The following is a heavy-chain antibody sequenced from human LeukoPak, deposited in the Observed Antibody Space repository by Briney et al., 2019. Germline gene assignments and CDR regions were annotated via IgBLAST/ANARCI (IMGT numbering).Heavy chain of an antibody. J-gene: IGHJ2*01. Sequence: GGSLRLSCAASGFTVSKAWMSWVRQSPGKGLEWVGRIKSKTDGETTDYAAPVKGRFTISRDDSKNTLYLQMNSLKTEDTAVYYCTTSVTRDGSYWYFDLWGRGTLVTVSS. CDR3: TTSVTRDGSYWYFDL. CDR2: IKSKTDGETT. V-gene: IGHV3-15*01. D-gene: IGHD4-17*01. CDR1: GFTVSKAW.